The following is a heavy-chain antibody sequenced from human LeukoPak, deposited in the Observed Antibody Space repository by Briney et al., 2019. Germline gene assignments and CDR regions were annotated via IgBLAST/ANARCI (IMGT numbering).Heavy chain of an antibody. Sequence: GGSLRLSCAASGFTFSSYSMNWVRQAPGKGLEWVSSISSSSSYIYYADSVKGRFTISRDNAKNSLYLQMNSLRAEDTAVYYCAKDGLYGSGSYLLHYYFDYWGQGTLVTVSS. D-gene: IGHD3-10*01. CDR1: GFTFSSYS. CDR2: ISSSSSYI. J-gene: IGHJ4*02. V-gene: IGHV3-21*04. CDR3: AKDGLYGSGSYLLHYYFDY.